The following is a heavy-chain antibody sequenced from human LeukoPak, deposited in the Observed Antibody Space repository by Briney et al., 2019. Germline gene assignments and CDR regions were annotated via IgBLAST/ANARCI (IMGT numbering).Heavy chain of an antibody. CDR1: GFTFSSYA. CDR3: ARAYHGSVDGVVAGE. CDR2: ISYDGSNK. Sequence: GGSLRLSCAASGFTFSSYAMHWVRQAPGKGLEWVAVISYDGSNKYYADSVKGRFTISRDNSKNTLYLQMNSLRVEDTAVYYCARAYHGSVDGVVAGEWGQGTLLTVSS. J-gene: IGHJ4*02. V-gene: IGHV3-30-3*01. D-gene: IGHD6-19*01.